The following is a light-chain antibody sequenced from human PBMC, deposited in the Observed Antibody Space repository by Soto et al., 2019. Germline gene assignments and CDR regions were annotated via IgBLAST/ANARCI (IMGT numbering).Light chain of an antibody. CDR3: SSYTGTSTYV. CDR2: DVS. Sequence: QSLLTQPPSLSGAPGQAITISFTRTSSDVGAYNYVSWYQHHPGKAPKLMIYDVSNRPSGVSNRFSGSKSGNTASLTISGLQAEDEADYHCSSYTGTSTYVFGTGTKVTVL. J-gene: IGLJ1*01. CDR1: SSDVGAYNY. V-gene: IGLV2-14*03.